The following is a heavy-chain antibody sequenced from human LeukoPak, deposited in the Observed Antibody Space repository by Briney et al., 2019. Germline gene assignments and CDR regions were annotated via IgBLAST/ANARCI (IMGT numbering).Heavy chain of an antibody. J-gene: IGHJ4*02. CDR2: ISSSGSTI. V-gene: IGHV3-48*03. CDR1: GFTFSNSE. Sequence: QPGGSLRLSCAASGFTFSNSEMNWVRQAPGKGLEWVSYISSSGSTIYYAESVKGRFTISRDNAKNSLYLQVNSLRAEDTAIYYCALGAPPYWGQGTLVTVSA. CDR3: ALGAPPY.